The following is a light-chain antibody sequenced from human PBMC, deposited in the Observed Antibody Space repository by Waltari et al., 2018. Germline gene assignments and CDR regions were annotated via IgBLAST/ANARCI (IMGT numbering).Light chain of an antibody. CDR3: QVWDSDTDHFV. J-gene: IGLJ1*01. CDR2: HNG. CDR1: NIGSKS. Sequence: SYVLTQPPSVSVAPGKTASITCGGNNIGSKSVHWYQQKPGQAPVLVIFHNGDRPSRIPERFSGSNSGDTATLTITRVEAGDEADYYCQVWDSDTDHFVFGTGTKINVL. V-gene: IGLV3-21*03.